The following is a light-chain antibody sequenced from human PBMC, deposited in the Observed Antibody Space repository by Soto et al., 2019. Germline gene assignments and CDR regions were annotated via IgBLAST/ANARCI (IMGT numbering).Light chain of an antibody. J-gene: IGKJ1*01. V-gene: IGKV1-9*01. CDR3: QQLNGSPWT. Sequence: IQLTQSPSSLSASVGDRVTITCRASPAIASFLAWYQQKPGTAPKLLIYGASTLQSGVPSRFSGSRPGTDYTLTNASLQPEDCATYYCQQLNGSPWTFGQGTKVEIK. CDR2: GAS. CDR1: PAIASF.